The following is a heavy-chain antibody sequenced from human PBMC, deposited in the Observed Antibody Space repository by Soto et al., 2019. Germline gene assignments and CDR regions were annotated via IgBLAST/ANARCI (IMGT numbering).Heavy chain of an antibody. CDR2: ISAAGDP. D-gene: IGHD4-4*01. CDR1: GFTFRNYD. J-gene: IGHJ6*01. Sequence: EVQLVESGGGLVQPGGSLRLSCEASGFTFRNYDMHWVRQGTGKGLEWVSGISAAGDPDYADYVERRSTISRENAQNSFFLQMSTLRVGDTAVYYFATADSDFYGLAGWGPAHRVSVSS. CDR3: ATADSDFYGLAG. V-gene: IGHV3-13*05.